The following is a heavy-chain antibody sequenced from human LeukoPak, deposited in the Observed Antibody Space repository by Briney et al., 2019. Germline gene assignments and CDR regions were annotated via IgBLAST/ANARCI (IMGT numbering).Heavy chain of an antibody. CDR2: IGGGGSST. CDR3: AKAMYSSGWDDLDY. CDR1: GFTFSSYA. V-gene: IGHV3-23*01. J-gene: IGHJ4*02. D-gene: IGHD6-19*01. Sequence: PGGSLRLSCAASGFTFSSYAMSWVRQAPGKGPEWASAIGGGGSSTHYADSVKGRFTISRDNSKNTLYLQMNSLRAEDTAVYYCAKAMYSSGWDDLDYWGQGTLVTVSS.